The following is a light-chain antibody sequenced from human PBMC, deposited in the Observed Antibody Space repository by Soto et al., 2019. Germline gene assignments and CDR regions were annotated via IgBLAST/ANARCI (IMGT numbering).Light chain of an antibody. CDR3: QQYYSTPRYT. J-gene: IGKJ2*01. CDR2: WAS. V-gene: IGKV4-1*01. CDR1: QSVLYSSNNKNY. Sequence: DIVMTQSPDSLAVSLGERATINCKSSQSVLYSSNNKNYLAWYQQRPGQPPKLLIYWASTRESGVPDRFSGSGSWTDFTLTISSLQAEDMAVYYCQQYYSTPRYTFGQGTKVDIK.